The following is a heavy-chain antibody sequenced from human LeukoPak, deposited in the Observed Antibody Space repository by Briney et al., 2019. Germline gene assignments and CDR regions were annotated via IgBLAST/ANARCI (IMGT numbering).Heavy chain of an antibody. J-gene: IGHJ4*02. CDR2: MNPNSGKT. CDR3: ARGTALSSPLEY. Sequence: ASVKVSCRASAYTFSSYEVNWVRQATGQGFEWMGWMNPNSGKTGYAQKFQGRVAMTRNTSITTAYMEVSSLTSEDTAVYYCARGTALSSPLEYWGQGTLVTVSS. V-gene: IGHV1-8*02. D-gene: IGHD2-21*02. CDR1: AYTFSSYE.